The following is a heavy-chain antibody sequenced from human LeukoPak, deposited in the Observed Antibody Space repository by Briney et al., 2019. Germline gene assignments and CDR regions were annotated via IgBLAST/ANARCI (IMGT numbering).Heavy chain of an antibody. CDR1: GGSINSYY. D-gene: IGHD6-13*01. CDR2: TPTIGST. CDR3: ARRAAADTHPPYYSYYYMDV. J-gene: IGHJ6*03. Sequence: SETLSLTCTVSGGSINSYYWIWIRQPPGKRLEWIGCTPTIGSTDYNPSLKSRVTMSVDTSKNQISLRLTSVTAAHTAVYYCARRAAADTHPPYYSYYYMDVWGKGATVTVSS. V-gene: IGHV4-4*09.